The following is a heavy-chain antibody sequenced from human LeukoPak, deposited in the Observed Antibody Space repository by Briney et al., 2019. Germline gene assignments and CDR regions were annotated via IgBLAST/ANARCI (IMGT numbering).Heavy chain of an antibody. CDR3: ARSRLRSLTIFGVVITYFDY. V-gene: IGHV3-53*05. CDR1: GFTVSSNY. J-gene: IGHJ4*02. D-gene: IGHD3-3*01. Sequence: PGGSLRLSCAASGFTVSSNYMSWVRQAPGKGLEWVSVIYSGGSTYYADSVKGRFTISRDNSKNTLYLQMNSLRAEDTTVYYCARSRLRSLTIFGVVITYFDYWGQGTLVTVSS. CDR2: IYSGGST.